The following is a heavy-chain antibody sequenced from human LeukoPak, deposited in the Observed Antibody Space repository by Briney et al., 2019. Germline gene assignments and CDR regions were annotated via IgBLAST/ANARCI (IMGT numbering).Heavy chain of an antibody. V-gene: IGHV4-61*09. CDR1: GDSISSGRYY. CDR2: IYTSGST. J-gene: IGHJ3*02. Sequence: SQTLSLTCTVSGDSISSGRYYWSWIRQPAGKGLEWIGHIYTSGSTNYNPSLKSRVTISVDTSKNQFSLKLSSVTAADTAVYYCARGRAFDIWGQGTMVTVSS. CDR3: ARGRAFDI.